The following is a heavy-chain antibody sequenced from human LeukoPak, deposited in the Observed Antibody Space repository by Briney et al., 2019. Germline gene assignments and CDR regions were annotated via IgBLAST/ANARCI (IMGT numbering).Heavy chain of an antibody. CDR1: GYTFTSYG. V-gene: IGHV1-18*01. CDR3: ARITTSSGYSLFDY. J-gene: IGHJ4*02. CDR2: ISAYNGNT. D-gene: IGHD3-22*01. Sequence: ASVKVSCKASGYTFTSYGISWVRQAPGQGLEWMGWISAYNGNTNYAQKLQGRVTMTTDTSTSTAYMELSRLRSDDTAVYYCARITTSSGYSLFDYWGQGTLLTVSS.